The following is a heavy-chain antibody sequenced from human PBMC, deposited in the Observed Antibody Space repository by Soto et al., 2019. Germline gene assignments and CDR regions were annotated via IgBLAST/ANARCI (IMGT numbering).Heavy chain of an antibody. V-gene: IGHV1-69*13. CDR1: GGTFSSYA. CDR3: ACRTTGQNGIAAAGTSFLGYYYYYGMDV. Sequence: ASVKVSCKASGGTFSSYAISWVRQAPGQGLEWMGGIIPIFGTANYAQKFQGRVTITADESTGTAYMELSSLRSEDTAVYYCACRTTGQNGIAAAGTSFLGYYYYYGMDVWGQGTTVTVSS. D-gene: IGHD6-13*01. J-gene: IGHJ6*02. CDR2: IIPIFGTA.